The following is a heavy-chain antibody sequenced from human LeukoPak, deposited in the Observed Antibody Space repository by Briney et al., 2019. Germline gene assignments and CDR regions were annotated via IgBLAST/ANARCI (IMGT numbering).Heavy chain of an antibody. J-gene: IGHJ5*02. Sequence: SVKGRFTISSDNAKNSLYLQLNSLRAEDTALYYCARGIRQLRFLEPTAGWFDPWGQGTLVTVSS. V-gene: IGHV3-48*01. D-gene: IGHD3-3*01. CDR3: ARGIRQLRFLEPTAGWFDP.